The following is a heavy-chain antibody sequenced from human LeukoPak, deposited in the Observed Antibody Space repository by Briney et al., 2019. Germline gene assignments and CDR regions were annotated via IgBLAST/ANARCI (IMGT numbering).Heavy chain of an antibody. D-gene: IGHD4-17*01. CDR2: INGGTT. V-gene: IGHV3-23*01. J-gene: IGHJ4*02. CDR1: GIIFSSDA. CDR3: ARGRDYGDYELDY. Sequence: GGSLRLSCAASGIIFSSDAMTWVRQAPGKGLEWVSSINGGTTLYAASVEGRFTISRDSSKNTLFLQMNSLRPEDTAVYYCARGRDYGDYELDYWGQGTLVTVSS.